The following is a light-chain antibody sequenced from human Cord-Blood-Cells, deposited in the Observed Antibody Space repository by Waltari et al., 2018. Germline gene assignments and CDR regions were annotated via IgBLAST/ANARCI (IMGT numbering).Light chain of an antibody. V-gene: IGKV1-39*01. CDR3: QQRYSTPFT. CDR2: AAS. J-gene: IGKJ3*01. Sequence: DIQMTQCPSSLSASVGDRVTITCRESQSISNYLNVYQQKPGKAPKLLIYAASSLQSGVPSRFSGSGSGTDCTLTISSLQPEDFATDYCQQRYSTPFTFGPGTKVDIK. CDR1: QSISNY.